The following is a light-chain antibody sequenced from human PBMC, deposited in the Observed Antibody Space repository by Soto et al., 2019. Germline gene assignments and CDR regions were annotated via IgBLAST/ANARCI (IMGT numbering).Light chain of an antibody. CDR1: QIVSATY. CDR3: QQYGSSPMYT. V-gene: IGKV3-20*01. Sequence: EIVLTQSPGTLSLSPGERATLSCRASQIVSATYLAWYQQQPGQPPRLLIYGSSRRAPGIPDRFSGSGSGTDFTLTISRLEPEDFAVYYCQQYGSSPMYTFGQGTKVEIK. CDR2: GSS. J-gene: IGKJ2*01.